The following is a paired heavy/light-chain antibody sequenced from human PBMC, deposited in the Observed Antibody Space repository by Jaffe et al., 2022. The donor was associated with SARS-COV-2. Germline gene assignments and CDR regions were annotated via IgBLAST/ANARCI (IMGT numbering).Heavy chain of an antibody. CDR1: GDSVSSTSAA. CDR3: AREPTDTIARGGISNWFDP. CDR2: TYYRSKWYN. D-gene: IGHD6-13*01. Sequence: QVQLRQSGPGLVKPSQTLSLTCAISGDSVSSTSAAWIWIRQSPSRGLEWLGRTYYRSKWYNDYAVSVKSRITINPDTSKNQFSLQLNSVTPEDTAVYYCAREPTDTIARGGISNWFDPWGQGTLVTVSS. V-gene: IGHV6-1*01. J-gene: IGHJ5*02.
Light chain of an antibody. Sequence: DVVMTQSPLSLPVTPGEPASISCRSSQSLLHSNGYNYLVWYLQKPGQSPQLLIYLGSNRASGVPDRFSGSGSGTDFTLKINRVEAEDVGVYYCMQALQTPYTFGRGTKLEIK. CDR2: LGS. CDR1: QSLLHSNGYNY. J-gene: IGKJ2*01. CDR3: MQALQTPYT. V-gene: IGKV2-28*01.